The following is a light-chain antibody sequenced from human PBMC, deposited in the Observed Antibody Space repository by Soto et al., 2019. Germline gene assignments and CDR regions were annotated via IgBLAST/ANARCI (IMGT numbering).Light chain of an antibody. CDR2: QDS. CDR3: QEWDSSTVV. Sequence: SYELTQPPSVSVSPGQTASITCSGDKLGDKYACWYQQKPGQSPVLVIYQDSKRPSGIPERFSGSNSGNTATLTISGTQAMDEADYYCQEWDSSTVVFGGGTKVTGL. J-gene: IGLJ2*01. V-gene: IGLV3-1*01. CDR1: KLGDKY.